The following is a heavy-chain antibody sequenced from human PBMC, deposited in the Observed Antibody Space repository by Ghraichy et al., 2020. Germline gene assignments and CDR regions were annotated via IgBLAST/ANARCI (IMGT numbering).Heavy chain of an antibody. CDR3: ARGGSGDYGGYDY. CDR2: INADGNT. Sequence: GGSLRLSCAASGFTINTNYMSWVRQAPGKGLQWVSLINADGNTYYADSVKGRLTISRQTSKNMLYLQMNNLRSEDTAVYYCARGGSGDYGGYDYWGQGTLVTVS. V-gene: IGHV3-53*04. J-gene: IGHJ4*02. CDR1: GFTINTNY. D-gene: IGHD3-22*01.